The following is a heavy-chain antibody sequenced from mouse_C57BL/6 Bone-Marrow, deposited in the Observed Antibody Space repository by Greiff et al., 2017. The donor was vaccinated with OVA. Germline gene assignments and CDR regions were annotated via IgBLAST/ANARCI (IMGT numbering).Heavy chain of an antibody. J-gene: IGHJ2*01. Sequence: VQLKESGTVLARPGASVKMSCKTSGYTFTSYWMHWVKQRPGQGLEWIWAIYPGNSDTSYTQTFTGKAKLTAVTSASTAYMELSSLTNEDSAVYYCTRWGGYFDYWGKGTTLTVSS. CDR2: IYPGNSDT. CDR1: GYTFTSYW. V-gene: IGHV1-5*01. CDR3: TRWGGYFDY.